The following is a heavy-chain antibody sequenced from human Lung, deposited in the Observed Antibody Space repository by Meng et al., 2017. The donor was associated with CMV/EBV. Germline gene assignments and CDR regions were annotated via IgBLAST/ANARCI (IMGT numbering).Heavy chain of an antibody. J-gene: IGHJ4*01. CDR1: GFSLSNNA. Sequence: VQLLEAGEGLVQPWGSPRLSCAASGFSLSNNAMSWLCQAPGKGLEWVSAIEGSNDNTHYADSVKGRFAISRDASTNTLYLQMNNLRAEDTAIYYCAKDIFRWAFDYWGHGTLVTVSS. CDR2: IEGSNDNT. CDR3: AKDIFRWAFDY. D-gene: IGHD1-26*01. V-gene: IGHV3-23*01.